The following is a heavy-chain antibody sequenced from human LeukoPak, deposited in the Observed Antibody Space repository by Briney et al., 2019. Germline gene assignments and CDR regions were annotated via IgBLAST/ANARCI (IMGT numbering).Heavy chain of an antibody. V-gene: IGHV4-39*01. CDR3: ASGPRPFDY. J-gene: IGHJ4*02. CDR2: IYYSGST. Sequence: SETLSLTCSVSGGSISRGSYYWGWIRQPPGEGLEWIGSIYYSGSTYYNPSLKSRVTISVDTSKNQFSLKLSSVTAADTAVYYCASGPRPFDYWGQGTLVTVSS. CDR1: GGSISRGSYY.